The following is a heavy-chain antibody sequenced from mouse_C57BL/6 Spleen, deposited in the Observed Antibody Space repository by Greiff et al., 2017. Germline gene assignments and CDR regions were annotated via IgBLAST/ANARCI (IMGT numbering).Heavy chain of an antibody. D-gene: IGHD1-1*01. Sequence: VQLQQPGTELVKPGASVKLSCKASGYTFTSYWMHWVKQRPGQGLEWIGNINPSNGGTNYNEKFKSKATLTVDKSSSTAYMQLSSLTSEDSAVYYCARWNYGSSWYFDVWGTGTTVTVSS. CDR1: GYTFTSYW. CDR2: INPSNGGT. V-gene: IGHV1-53*01. CDR3: ARWNYGSSWYFDV. J-gene: IGHJ1*03.